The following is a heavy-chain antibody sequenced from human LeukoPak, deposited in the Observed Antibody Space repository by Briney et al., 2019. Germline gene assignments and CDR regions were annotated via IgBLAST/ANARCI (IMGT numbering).Heavy chain of an antibody. Sequence: GGSPRLSCAASGFTFSSYEMNWVRQAPGKGLEWVSYISSSGSTIYYADSVKGRFTISRDNAKNSLYLQMNSLRAEDTAVYYCARDGPYCYGSGSYYFDYWGQGTLVTVSS. CDR3: ARDGPYCYGSGSYYFDY. CDR1: GFTFSSYE. CDR2: ISSSGSTI. D-gene: IGHD3-10*01. V-gene: IGHV3-48*03. J-gene: IGHJ4*02.